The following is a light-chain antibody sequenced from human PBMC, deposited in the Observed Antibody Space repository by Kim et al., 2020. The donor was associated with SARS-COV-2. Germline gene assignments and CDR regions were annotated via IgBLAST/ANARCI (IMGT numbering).Light chain of an antibody. J-gene: IGKJ1*01. V-gene: IGKV4-1*01. CDR1: QNVLYSSNNKNY. CDR3: QQYYSTPPT. CDR2: WAS. Sequence: DIVMTQSPDSLAVSLGERATINCKSSQNVLYSSNNKNYLAWYQQKPGQPPKLLIYWASTRESGVPDRFSGSGSGTDFTLTISSLQAEDVAVYYFQQYYSTPPTFGQGTKVDIK.